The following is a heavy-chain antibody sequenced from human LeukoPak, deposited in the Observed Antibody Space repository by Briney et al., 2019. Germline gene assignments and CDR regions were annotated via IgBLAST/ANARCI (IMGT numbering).Heavy chain of an antibody. Sequence: GGSLRLSCATSGFTFSSYAISWVRQAPGKGLEWVSIIGGSGGSTYCTDSVKGRFTISRDNSKNTLYLQMSSLRAEDTAVYYCAKAQNTERSAADFWGQGTLVTVSS. J-gene: IGHJ4*01. D-gene: IGHD2/OR15-2a*01. V-gene: IGHV3-23*01. CDR3: AKAQNTERSAADF. CDR1: GFTFSSYA. CDR2: IGGSGGST.